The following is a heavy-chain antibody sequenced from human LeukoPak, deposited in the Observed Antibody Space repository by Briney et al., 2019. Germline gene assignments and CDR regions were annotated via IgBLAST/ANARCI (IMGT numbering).Heavy chain of an antibody. V-gene: IGHV4-39*01. J-gene: IGHJ6*03. CDR1: GGSISSSSYY. CDR3: ASEGIRDHYYYYYYMDV. Sequence: SETLSLTCTVSGGSISSSSYYWGWIRQPPGKGLEWIGSIYYSGSTYYNPSLKSRVTISVDTSKNQSSLKLSSVTAADTAVYYCASEGIRDHYYYYYYMDVWGKGTTVTVSS. D-gene: IGHD1-14*01. CDR2: IYYSGST.